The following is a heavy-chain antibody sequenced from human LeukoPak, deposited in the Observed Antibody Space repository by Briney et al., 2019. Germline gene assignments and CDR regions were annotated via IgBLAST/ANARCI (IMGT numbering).Heavy chain of an antibody. CDR3: ARDCSSTSCYLPDDAFDI. V-gene: IGHV1-69*13. CDR2: IIPIFGTA. Sequence: SVKVSCKASGGTFSSYAISWVRQAPGQGLEWMGGIIPIFGTANYAQKFQGRVTITADESTSTAYMELSSLRSEDTAVYYCARDCSSTSCYLPDDAFDIWGQGTMVTVSS. D-gene: IGHD2-2*01. CDR1: GGTFSSYA. J-gene: IGHJ3*02.